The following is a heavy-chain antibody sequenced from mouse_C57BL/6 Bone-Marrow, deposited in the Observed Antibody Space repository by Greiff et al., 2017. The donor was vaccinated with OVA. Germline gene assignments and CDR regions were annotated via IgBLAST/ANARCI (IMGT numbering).Heavy chain of an antibody. CDR2: ISNLAYSI. Sequence: EVQGVESGGGLVQPGGSLKLSCAASGFTFSDYGMAWVRQAPRKGPEWVAFISNLAYSIYYADTVTGRFTISRENAKNTLYLEMSSLRSEDTAMYYCARQRGDYWGQGTSVTVSS. V-gene: IGHV5-15*01. CDR1: GFTFSDYG. CDR3: ARQRGDY. J-gene: IGHJ4*01.